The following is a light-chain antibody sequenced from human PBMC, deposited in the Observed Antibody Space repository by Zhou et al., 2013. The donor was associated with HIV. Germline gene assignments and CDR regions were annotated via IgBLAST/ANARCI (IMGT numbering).Light chain of an antibody. CDR2: CI. Sequence: DIQMTQSPSSLSASVGDRVTITCRASQGIRNDLGWYQQKPGKAPKAPDLFCIQFAKWVPSRFSGSGSGTEFTLTISSLQPEDFATYFCLQHNSLPQTFGQGTKVEIK. J-gene: IGKJ1*01. V-gene: IGKV1-17*01. CDR3: LQHNSLPQT. CDR1: QGIRND.